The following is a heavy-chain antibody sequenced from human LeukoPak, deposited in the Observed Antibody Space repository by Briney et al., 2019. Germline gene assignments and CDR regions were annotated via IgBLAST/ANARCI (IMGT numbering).Heavy chain of an antibody. Sequence: ASVKVSCKASGYTFTSYGISWVRQAPGQGLEWMGWISAYNGNTNYAQKLQGRVTMTTDTSTSTAYMELRSLRSDDTAVYYCARKALEELDILTGYSNWFDPWGQGTLVTVSS. CDR2: ISAYNGNT. V-gene: IGHV1-18*01. CDR3: ARKALEELDILTGYSNWFDP. J-gene: IGHJ5*02. CDR1: GYTFTSYG. D-gene: IGHD3-9*01.